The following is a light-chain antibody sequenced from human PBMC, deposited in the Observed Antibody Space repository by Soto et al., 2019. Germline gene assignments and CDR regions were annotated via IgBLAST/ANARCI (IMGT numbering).Light chain of an antibody. CDR1: QSISSW. CDR2: KAS. V-gene: IGKV1-5*03. J-gene: IGKJ2*01. Sequence: DIQMTQSPSTLSASVGDRVTITCRASQSISSWLAWYQQKPGKAPKLLIYKASSLDCGVPSRFSGSGSGTEFTLTISSLQPDDFATYYCQQYNSYSYTFGQGTRLEIK. CDR3: QQYNSYSYT.